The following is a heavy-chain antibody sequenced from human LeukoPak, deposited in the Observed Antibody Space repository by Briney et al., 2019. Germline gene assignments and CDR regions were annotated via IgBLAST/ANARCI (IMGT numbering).Heavy chain of an antibody. Sequence: GGSLRLSCAASGFTFNTYPMSWVRQAPGKGLEWVSYIRSSGTTIYYADSVKGRFTISSDDAKNSLYLQMNSLRVEDTAVYYCVRDADALDYWGQGTLVTVSS. D-gene: IGHD2-8*01. CDR1: GFTFNTYP. CDR2: IRSSGTTI. CDR3: VRDADALDY. J-gene: IGHJ4*02. V-gene: IGHV3-48*04.